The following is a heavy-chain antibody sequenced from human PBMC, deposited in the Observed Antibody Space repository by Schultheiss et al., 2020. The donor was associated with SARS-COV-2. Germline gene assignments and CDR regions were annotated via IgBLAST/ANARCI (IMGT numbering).Heavy chain of an antibody. V-gene: IGHV3-48*01. Sequence: GGSLRLSCAASGFTVSSNYMSWVRQAPGKGLEWVSYISSSGSTIYYADSVKGRFTISRDNSKNTLYLQMNSLRAEDTAVYYCARGITPSLYYYYYYMDVWGKGTTVTVAS. D-gene: IGHD1-14*01. CDR3: ARGITPSLYYYYYYMDV. CDR2: ISSSGSTI. J-gene: IGHJ6*03. CDR1: GFTVSSNY.